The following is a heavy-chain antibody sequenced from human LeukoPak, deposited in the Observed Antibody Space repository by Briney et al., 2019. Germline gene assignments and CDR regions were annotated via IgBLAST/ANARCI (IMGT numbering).Heavy chain of an antibody. V-gene: IGHV5-51*01. J-gene: IGHJ4*02. D-gene: IGHD4-17*01. CDR3: ARHGPDYGDYLCYDY. Sequence: GEPLKISCKGSGYSFTSYWIGWVRQMPGKGLEWMGIIYPGDSDTRYSPSFQGQVTISADKSISTAYLQWSSLKASDTAMYYCARHGPDYGDYLCYDYWGQGTLVAVSS. CDR2: IYPGDSDT. CDR1: GYSFTSYW.